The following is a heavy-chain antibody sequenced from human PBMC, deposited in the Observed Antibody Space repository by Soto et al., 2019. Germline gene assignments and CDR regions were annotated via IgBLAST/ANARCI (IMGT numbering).Heavy chain of an antibody. CDR3: ARAGIAARFASSLFDP. CDR1: GFTFSSYA. V-gene: IGHV3-23*01. J-gene: IGHJ5*02. Sequence: GGSLRLSCAASGFTFSSYAMSWVLQAPGKGLEWVSGISGSGGRTYYADSVKGRFSISRDKSKNTLYLQMNSLRAEDTAVYYCARAGIAARFASSLFDPWGQGTLVTVSS. CDR2: ISGSGGRT. D-gene: IGHD6-6*01.